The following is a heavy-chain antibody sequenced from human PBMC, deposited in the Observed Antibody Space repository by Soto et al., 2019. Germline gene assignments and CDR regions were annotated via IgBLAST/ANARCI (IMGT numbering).Heavy chain of an antibody. Sequence: SVKVSCKASGGTFSSYAISWVRQAPGQGLEWMGGIIPIFGTANYAQKFQGRVTITADESTSTAYMELSSLRSEDTAVYYCARGMDIVVCPARLDYWGQGTLVTVSS. V-gene: IGHV1-69*13. CDR3: ARGMDIVVCPARLDY. D-gene: IGHD5-12*01. J-gene: IGHJ4*02. CDR1: GGTFSSYA. CDR2: IIPIFGTA.